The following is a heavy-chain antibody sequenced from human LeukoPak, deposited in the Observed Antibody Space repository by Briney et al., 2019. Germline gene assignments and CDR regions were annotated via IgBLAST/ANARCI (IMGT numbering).Heavy chain of an antibody. CDR1: GYTFITYW. CDR3: ARPDDYGGKPAAFDI. V-gene: IGHV5-51*01. D-gene: IGHD4-23*01. Sequence: GESLKISCKASGYTFITYWIGWVRQMPGKGLEWMGIIYPGDSDTRYSPSFQGQATISADKSISTAYLQWSSLKASDTAIYYCARPDDYGGKPAAFDIWGQGTLVTVAS. J-gene: IGHJ3*02. CDR2: IYPGDSDT.